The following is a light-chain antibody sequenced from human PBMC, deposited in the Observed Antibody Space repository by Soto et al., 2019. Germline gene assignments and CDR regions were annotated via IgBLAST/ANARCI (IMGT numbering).Light chain of an antibody. J-gene: IGKJ1*01. V-gene: IGKV1-39*01. CDR2: AAS. Sequence: DIQITHSRSSLSASVGDRVTITCRGSQSISSYLNWYQQKPGKAPKLLIYAASSLQSGVPSRFSGSGSGTDFTLTISSLQPEDFATYYCQQSYTTPRTLGQGTKVDIK. CDR3: QQSYTTPRT. CDR1: QSISSY.